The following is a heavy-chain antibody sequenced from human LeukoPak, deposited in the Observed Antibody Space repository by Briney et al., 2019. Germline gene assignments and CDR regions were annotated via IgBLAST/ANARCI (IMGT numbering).Heavy chain of an antibody. CDR2: ISSSSNTI. D-gene: IGHD6-19*01. J-gene: IGHJ2*01. Sequence: AGGSLRLSCAASGFTFSSYSMNWVRQAPGKGLEWVSYISSSSNTIYYADSVKGRFTISRDNAKNSLYLQMNSLRAEDTAVYYCARGKGGSGWYWYFDLWGRGTLVTVSS. CDR3: ARGKGGSGWYWYFDL. V-gene: IGHV3-48*01. CDR1: GFTFSSYS.